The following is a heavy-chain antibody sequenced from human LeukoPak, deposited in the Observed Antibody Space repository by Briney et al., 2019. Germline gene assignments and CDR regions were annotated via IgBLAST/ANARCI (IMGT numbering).Heavy chain of an antibody. D-gene: IGHD3-3*01. V-gene: IGHV1-46*01. CDR1: GYTFTSYY. J-gene: IGHJ6*02. Sequence: ASVKVSCKASGYTFTSYYMHWVRQVPGQGLEWMGIINPSGGSTSYAQKFQGRVTMTRDTSTSTVYMELSSLRSEDTAVYYCARDVGITIFGVDYYYGMDVWGQGTTVTVSS. CDR2: INPSGGST. CDR3: ARDVGITIFGVDYYYGMDV.